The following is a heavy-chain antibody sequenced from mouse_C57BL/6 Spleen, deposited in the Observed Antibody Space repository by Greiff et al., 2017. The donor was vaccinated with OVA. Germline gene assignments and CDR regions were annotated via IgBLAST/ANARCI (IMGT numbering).Heavy chain of an antibody. J-gene: IGHJ2*01. CDR2: INPNNGGT. Sequence: EVQLQQSGPELVKPGASVKISCKASGYTFTDYYMNWVKQSHGKSLEWIGDINPNNGGTSYNQKFKGKATLTVDKSSSTAYMELRSLTSEDSAVYYCARWDYSFDYWGQGTTLTVSS. CDR3: ARWDYSFDY. V-gene: IGHV1-26*01. D-gene: IGHD4-1*01. CDR1: GYTFTDYY.